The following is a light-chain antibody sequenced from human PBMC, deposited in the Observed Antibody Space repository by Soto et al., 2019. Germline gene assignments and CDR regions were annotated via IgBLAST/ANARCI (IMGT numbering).Light chain of an antibody. CDR1: QSIYSN. CDR2: GTS. CDR3: QQYNSWPQT. J-gene: IGKJ1*01. Sequence: TQSQATRSVSPGERATLSCRASQSIYSNLAWYYQRPGQSPRLLIYGTSTRATGIPARFSGSGSGTEFTLTISSLQAEDFAVYYCQQYNSWPQTFGQGTKV. V-gene: IGKV3-15*01.